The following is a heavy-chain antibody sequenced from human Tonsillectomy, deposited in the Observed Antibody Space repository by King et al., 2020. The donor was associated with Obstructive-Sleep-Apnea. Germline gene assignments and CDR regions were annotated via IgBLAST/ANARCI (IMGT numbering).Heavy chain of an antibody. D-gene: IGHD6-19*01. J-gene: IGHJ4*02. CDR2: IDLSASYT. Sequence: QLVQSGAEVKKPGESLRISCKGSGYSFTSYWISVVLQLPGKGLGWLWRIDLSASYTNYSPSFQCHVSISADKSISTAYLQWSSLKASDTAMYYCARHESSGWYHYWGQGTLVTVSS. CDR1: GYSFTSYW. V-gene: IGHV5-10-1*01. CDR3: ARHESSGWYHY.